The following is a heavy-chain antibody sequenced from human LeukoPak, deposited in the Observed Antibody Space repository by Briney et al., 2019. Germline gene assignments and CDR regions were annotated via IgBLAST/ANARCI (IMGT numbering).Heavy chain of an antibody. CDR1: GYSFTSYW. Sequence: GESLKISCKGPGYSFTSYWIGWVRQRPGKGLEWMGIIYSGDSDTRYSPSFQGQVTISADKSISTAYLQWSSLKASDTAMYYCATAGGDSSGLDAFDIWGQGTMVTVSS. J-gene: IGHJ3*02. CDR2: IYSGDSDT. V-gene: IGHV5-51*01. CDR3: ATAGGDSSGLDAFDI. D-gene: IGHD3-22*01.